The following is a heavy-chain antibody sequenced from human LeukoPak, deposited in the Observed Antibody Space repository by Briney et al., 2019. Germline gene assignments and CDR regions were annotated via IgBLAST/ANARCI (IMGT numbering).Heavy chain of an antibody. J-gene: IGHJ6*02. CDR1: GYTFTAYY. D-gene: IGHD2-15*01. Sequence: GASVTVSFKASGYTFTAYYMHWVRQAPGQGLEWMGRINPNSGGTNYAQKFQGRVTMTRDTSISTAYMELSRLRSDDTAVYYCARDVVVVVASYYYYYGMDVWGQGTTVTVSS. CDR2: INPNSGGT. V-gene: IGHV1-2*06. CDR3: ARDVVVVVASYYYYYGMDV.